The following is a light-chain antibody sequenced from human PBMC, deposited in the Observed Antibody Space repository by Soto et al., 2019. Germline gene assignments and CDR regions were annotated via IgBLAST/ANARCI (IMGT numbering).Light chain of an antibody. CDR3: QQYDNLFT. Sequence: DIQMTQSPSSLSASVGDRVTITCQASQDISNYLNWYQHKPGKAPKLLIYDASNLGTGVPSRFSGSGSGTDFTFTISSLQPEDIATYYCQQYDNLFTFGPGTKVDIK. CDR2: DAS. V-gene: IGKV1-33*01. CDR1: QDISNY. J-gene: IGKJ3*01.